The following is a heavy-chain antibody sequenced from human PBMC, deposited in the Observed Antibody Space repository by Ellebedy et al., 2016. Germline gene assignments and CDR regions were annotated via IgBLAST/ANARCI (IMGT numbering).Heavy chain of an antibody. V-gene: IGHV3-23*01. CDR3: VSGIGGAELDH. J-gene: IGHJ4*02. D-gene: IGHD1-26*01. CDR2: ISSSGGST. CDR1: GFTFSNYV. Sequence: GESLKISXAASGFTFSNYVMTWVRQAPGKGLEWVSAISSSGGSTFYVDSVKGRFTISRDNSKSTLYLQMSRLRPEDTAVYFCVSGIGGAELDHWGQGTLVTVSS.